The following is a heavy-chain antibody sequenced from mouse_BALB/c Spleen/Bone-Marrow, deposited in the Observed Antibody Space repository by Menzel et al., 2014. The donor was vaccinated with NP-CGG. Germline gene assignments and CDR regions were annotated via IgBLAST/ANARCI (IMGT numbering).Heavy chain of an antibody. V-gene: IGHV1-80*01. CDR1: GYAFSTYW. J-gene: IGHJ3*01. CDR2: IYPGDGDT. CDR3: ARGLRAY. Sequence: VQLVESGAELVRPGSSVKISCKASGYAFSTYWMNWVKQRPGQGLEWIGQIYPGDGDTNYNGKFKGRATLTADKSSSTAYMQLSSLTSEDSAIYFCARGLRAYWVQGTLVTVSP.